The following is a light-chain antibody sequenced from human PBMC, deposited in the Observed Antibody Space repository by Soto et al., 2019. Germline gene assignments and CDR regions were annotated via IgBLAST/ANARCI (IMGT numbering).Light chain of an antibody. CDR1: QSVSSSY. V-gene: IGKV3-20*01. J-gene: IGKJ4*01. CDR2: GAS. CDR3: HQYGSSPLT. Sequence: EIVLTQSPGTLSLSPGERATLSCRASQSVSSSYLAWYQQKPGQAPRLLIYGASSRATGIPDRFSGSGSGTDVTLTISRLDPEDFAVYYCHQYGSSPLTFGGGTKVEIK.